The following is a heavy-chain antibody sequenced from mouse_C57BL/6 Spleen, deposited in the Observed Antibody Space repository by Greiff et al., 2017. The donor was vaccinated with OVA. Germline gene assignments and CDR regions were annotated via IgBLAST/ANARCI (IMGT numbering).Heavy chain of an antibody. CDR3: ARGVYYDYDAGFFDY. CDR2: INYDGSST. J-gene: IGHJ2*01. Sequence: EVHLVESEGGLVQPGSSMKLSCTASGFTFSDYYMAWVRQVPEKGLEWVANINYDGSSTYYLDSLKSRFIISRDNAKNILYLQMSSLKSEDTATYYCARGVYYDYDAGFFDYWGQGTTLTVSS. CDR1: GFTFSDYY. V-gene: IGHV5-16*01. D-gene: IGHD2-4*01.